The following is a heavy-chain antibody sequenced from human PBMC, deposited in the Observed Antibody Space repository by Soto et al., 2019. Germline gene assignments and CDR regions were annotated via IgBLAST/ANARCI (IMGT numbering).Heavy chain of an antibody. CDR3: ARGPSGAKVDS. Sequence: QVQLQESGPGLVKPSQTLSLTCTVSGGSISTVNYWWSWIRQSPDMGLEWIGHIYNGGRTYNNPSLASRVTMPVDTSKNQLSLTLSSVSAADTAVYYCARGPSGAKVDSWGQGTLVTVSS. V-gene: IGHV4-30-4*01. CDR1: GGSISTVNYW. CDR2: IYNGGRT. D-gene: IGHD3-16*01. J-gene: IGHJ4*02.